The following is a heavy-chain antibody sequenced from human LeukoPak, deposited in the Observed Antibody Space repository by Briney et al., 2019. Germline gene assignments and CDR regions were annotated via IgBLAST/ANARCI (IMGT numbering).Heavy chain of an antibody. CDR3: ARDSAHIVVVPVVIPPGLDNWFDP. CDR1: GFTFSDCY. J-gene: IGHJ5*02. V-gene: IGHV3-11*05. D-gene: IGHD2-2*01. Sequence: GGSLRLSCAASGFTFSDCYMSWIRQAPGKGLEWVSYISGSSSNTKYADSVKGRFTISRDNAKNSLYLQMNSLRAEDTAVYYCARDSAHIVVVPVVIPPGLDNWFDPWGQGTLVTVSS. CDR2: ISGSSSNT.